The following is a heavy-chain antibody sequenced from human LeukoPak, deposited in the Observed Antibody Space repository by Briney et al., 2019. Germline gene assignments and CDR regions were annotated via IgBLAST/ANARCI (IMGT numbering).Heavy chain of an antibody. V-gene: IGHV4-59*12. D-gene: IGHD3-22*01. Sequence: PSETLSLTCTVSGGSISSYYWSWIRQPPGKGLEWIGYIYYSGSTNYNPSLKSRVTMSVDTSKNQFSLRLSSVTAADTAVYYCARSLLKSYYYDSSGYAAGAFDIWGQGTMVTVSS. CDR2: IYYSGST. J-gene: IGHJ3*02. CDR3: ARSLLKSYYYDSSGYAAGAFDI. CDR1: GGSISSYY.